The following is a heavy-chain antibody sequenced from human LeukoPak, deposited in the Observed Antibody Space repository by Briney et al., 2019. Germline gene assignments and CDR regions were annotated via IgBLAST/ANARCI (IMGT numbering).Heavy chain of an antibody. CDR2: INHSGST. V-gene: IGHV4-39*07. CDR1: GGSISSSSYY. D-gene: IGHD5-12*01. Sequence: SETLSLTCTVSGGSISSSSYYWSWIRQPPGKGLEWIGEINHSGSTNYNPSLKSRVTISVDTSKNQFSLKLSSVTAADTAVYYCASGGWLRLGYWGQGTLVTVSS. J-gene: IGHJ4*02. CDR3: ASGGWLRLGY.